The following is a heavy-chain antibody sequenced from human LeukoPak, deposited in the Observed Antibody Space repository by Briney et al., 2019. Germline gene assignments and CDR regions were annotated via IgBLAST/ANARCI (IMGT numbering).Heavy chain of an antibody. J-gene: IGHJ4*02. CDR3: AREQYGDYPDY. D-gene: IGHD4-17*01. CDR2: IYTSGST. CDR1: GGSISSGSYY. Sequence: TTSQTLSLTCTVSGGSISSGSYYWSWIRQPAGKGLEWIGRIYTSGSTNYNPSLKSRVTISVDTSKNQFSLKLSSVTAADTAVYYCAREQYGDYPDYWGQGTLVTVSS. V-gene: IGHV4-61*02.